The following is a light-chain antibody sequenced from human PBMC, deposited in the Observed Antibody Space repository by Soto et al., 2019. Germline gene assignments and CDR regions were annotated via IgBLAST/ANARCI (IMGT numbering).Light chain of an antibody. CDR2: DAS. J-gene: IGKJ1*01. CDR3: QHRSNWPWT. V-gene: IGKV3-11*01. Sequence: EIVLTQSPATLSLSPGERATLSCRASQSVSSYLAWYQQKPGQAPRLLIYDASNRATGIPTRFSGSGSWTDFTLTISSLEPEDFAVYYCQHRSNWPWTFGQGTKVEIK. CDR1: QSVSSY.